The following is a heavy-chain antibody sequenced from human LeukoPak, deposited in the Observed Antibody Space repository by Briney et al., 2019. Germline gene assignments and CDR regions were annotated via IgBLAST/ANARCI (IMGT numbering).Heavy chain of an antibody. D-gene: IGHD6-13*01. CDR1: GFTFSSYA. V-gene: IGHV3-53*01. CDR2: IYSGGST. CDR3: ARATRSISSSWYFLDY. Sequence: PGGSLRLSCAASGFTFSSYAMSWVRQAPGKGLEWVSVIYSGGSTYYADSVKGRFTISRDNSKNTLYLQMNSLRAEDTAVYYCARATRSISSSWYFLDYWGQGTLVTVSS. J-gene: IGHJ4*02.